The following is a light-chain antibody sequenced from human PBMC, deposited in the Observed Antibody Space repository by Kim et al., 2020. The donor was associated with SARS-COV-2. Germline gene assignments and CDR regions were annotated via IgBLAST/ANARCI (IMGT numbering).Light chain of an antibody. Sequence: SSPGARATLSCRASESLGSYFAWYQQKPGQAPRLLIYDVSNRATGIPARFSGSGSGTDFTLTISSLEPEDFAVYYCQQRRNWPITFGQGTRLEIK. V-gene: IGKV3-11*01. CDR2: DVS. CDR1: ESLGSY. J-gene: IGKJ5*01. CDR3: QQRRNWPIT.